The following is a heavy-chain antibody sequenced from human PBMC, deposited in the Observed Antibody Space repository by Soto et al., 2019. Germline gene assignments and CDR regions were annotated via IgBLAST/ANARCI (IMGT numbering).Heavy chain of an antibody. Sequence: SETLSLTCTGSGGSSGSGGYYWSWICQHPGKGLEWIGYIYYSGSTCYNPSLRSRVTISVDTSKNQFSLKRSSVAAADTAVSSCARDRIAPRTYYIHYWDQRPLVTLS. CDR1: GGSSGSGGYY. J-gene: IGHJ4*02. V-gene: IGHV4-31*03. CDR3: ARDRIAPRTYYIHY. D-gene: IGHD6-13*01. CDR2: IYYSGST.